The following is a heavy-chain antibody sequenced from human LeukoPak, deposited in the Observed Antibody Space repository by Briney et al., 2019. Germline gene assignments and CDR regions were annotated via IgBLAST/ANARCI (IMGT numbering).Heavy chain of an antibody. Sequence: PSETLSLTCTVSGGSISSYYWSWIRQPAGKGLEWIGRIYTSGSTNYNPSLKSRVTMSVDTSKNQFSLKLSSVTAAHTAVYYCASTGAYYDFWSGYSGWFDPWGQGTLVTVSS. J-gene: IGHJ5*02. CDR3: ASTGAYYDFWSGYSGWFDP. CDR2: IYTSGST. CDR1: GGSISSYY. D-gene: IGHD3-3*01. V-gene: IGHV4-4*07.